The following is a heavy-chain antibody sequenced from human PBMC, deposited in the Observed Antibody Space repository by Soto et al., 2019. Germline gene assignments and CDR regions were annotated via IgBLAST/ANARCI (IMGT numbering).Heavy chain of an antibody. V-gene: IGHV3-23*01. D-gene: IGHD6-19*01. CDR1: GFTFSSYA. Sequence: EVQLLESGGGLVQPGGSLRLSCAASGFTFSSYAMSWVRQAPGKGLEWVSAISGRGGSTYYADSVKGRFTISRDNSKNTLYLQKNSLRAEDTAVYYCAKGGAAAAPYSSGWSLDYWGQGTMVTVSS. CDR2: ISGRGGST. J-gene: IGHJ4*02. CDR3: AKGGAAAAPYSSGWSLDY.